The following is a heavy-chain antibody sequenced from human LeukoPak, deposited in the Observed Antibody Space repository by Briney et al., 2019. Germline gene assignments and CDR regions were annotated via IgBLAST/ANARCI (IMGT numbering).Heavy chain of an antibody. V-gene: IGHV4-39*01. CDR2: IYYSGST. J-gene: IGHJ5*02. CDR1: GGSISSGDYY. CDR3: ARLRRNIANH. Sequence: SQTLSLTCTVSGGSISSGDYYWGWIRQPPGKGLKWIGSIYYSGSTYYNPSLKSRVTVSVDTSKNQFSLKLSSVTAADTAVYYCARLRRNIANHWGQGTLVTVSS. D-gene: IGHD2/OR15-2a*01.